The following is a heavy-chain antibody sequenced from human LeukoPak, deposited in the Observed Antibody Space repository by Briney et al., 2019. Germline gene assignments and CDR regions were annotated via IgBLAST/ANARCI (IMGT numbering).Heavy chain of an antibody. CDR1: GITFSSYS. V-gene: IGHV3-21*01. CDR2: ISTSSSYI. Sequence: PGGSLRLSCAASGITFSSYSMNWVRQAPGKGLEWVSSISTSSSYIYYADSVKGRFTISRDNAKNSLYLQMNSLRAEDTAVYYCAGRYGDYVGSFEYWGQGTQVTVSS. CDR3: AGRYGDYVGSFEY. D-gene: IGHD4-17*01. J-gene: IGHJ4*02.